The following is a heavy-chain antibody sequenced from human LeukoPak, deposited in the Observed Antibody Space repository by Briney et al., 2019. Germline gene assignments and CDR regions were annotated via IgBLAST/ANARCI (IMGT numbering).Heavy chain of an antibody. D-gene: IGHD3-9*01. CDR3: AREEGGSTYYDILTGYYPDAFDI. Sequence: GGSLRLSCAASGFTFSSYSMNWVRQAPGKGLEWVSSISSSSSYIYYADSVKGRFTISRDNAKNSLYLQMNSLRAEDTAVYYCAREEGGSTYYDILTGYYPDAFDIWGQGTMVTVSS. V-gene: IGHV3-21*01. CDR1: GFTFSSYS. J-gene: IGHJ3*02. CDR2: ISSSSSYI.